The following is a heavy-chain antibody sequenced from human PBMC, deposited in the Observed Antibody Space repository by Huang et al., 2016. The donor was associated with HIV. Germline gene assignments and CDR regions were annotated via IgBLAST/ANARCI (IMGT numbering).Heavy chain of an antibody. Sequence: VESGGRSVQPGGSIKLSCVGSTFTFGAYWMSWVRQPTGKGLELGAKIKQDESEKYDVDSVKGRFNISRDNARKVLFLEMDDLRVEDTAIYFCATKTAGMDIWGQGTTVTVSS. J-gene: IGHJ6*02. CDR3: ATKTAGMDI. V-gene: IGHV3-7*01. CDR1: TFTFGAYW. CDR2: IKQDESEK. D-gene: IGHD1-7*01.